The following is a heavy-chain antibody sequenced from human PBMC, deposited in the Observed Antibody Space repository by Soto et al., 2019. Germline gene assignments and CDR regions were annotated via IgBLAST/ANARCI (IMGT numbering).Heavy chain of an antibody. D-gene: IGHD3-9*01. CDR1: GFTFTSSA. Sequence: SVKVSCKASGFTFTSSAMQLVRQARGQRLERIGWIVAGSSNINYAQKFQERVTITRDMSPSTAYMELSRLRSKDTAVYYCARAGTMTGYYIPRYWGHGTLVTVSS. CDR2: IVAGSSNI. V-gene: IGHV1-58*02. CDR3: ARAGTMTGYYIPRY. J-gene: IGHJ4*01.